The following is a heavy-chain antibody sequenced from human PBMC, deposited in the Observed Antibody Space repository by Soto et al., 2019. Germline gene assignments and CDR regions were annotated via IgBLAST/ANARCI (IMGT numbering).Heavy chain of an antibody. CDR2: IWYDGSNK. V-gene: IGHV3-33*01. D-gene: IGHD1-26*01. J-gene: IGHJ6*02. CDR3: ARGGSSGSYFPYSYGMDV. CDR1: GFTFSSYG. Sequence: QVQLVESGGGVVQPGRSLRLSCAASGFTFSSYGMHWVRQAPGKGLEWVAVIWYDGSNKYYADSVKGRFTISRDNSKNSLYLQMNSLRAEDTAVYYCARGGSSGSYFPYSYGMDVWGQGTTVTVSS.